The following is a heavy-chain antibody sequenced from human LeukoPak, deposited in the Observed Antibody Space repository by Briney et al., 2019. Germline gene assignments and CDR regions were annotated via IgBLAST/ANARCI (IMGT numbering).Heavy chain of an antibody. CDR3: ARLGGYSYYYDSSGYRLGELDY. D-gene: IGHD3-22*01. CDR2: IYHSGST. CDR1: GGSISSSNW. J-gene: IGHJ4*02. V-gene: IGHV4-4*02. Sequence: SETLSLTCAVSGGSISSSNWWSWVRQPPGKGLEWIGEIYHSGSTNYNPSLKSRVTISVDTSKNQFSLKLSSVTAADTAVYYCARLGGYSYYYDSSGYRLGELDYWGQGTLVTVSS.